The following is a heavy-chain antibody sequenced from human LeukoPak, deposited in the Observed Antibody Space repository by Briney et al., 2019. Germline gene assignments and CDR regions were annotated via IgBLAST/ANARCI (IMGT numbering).Heavy chain of an antibody. CDR3: AREQWLASPPDY. J-gene: IGHJ4*02. CDR1: GYTFTGYY. CDR2: INPNSGGT. D-gene: IGHD6-19*01. Sequence: ASVKVSCKASGYTFTGYYMHWVRQAPGQGLEWMGWINPNSGGTNYAQKLQDRVTMTTDTSTSTAYMELRSLRSDDTAVYYCAREQWLASPPDYWGQGTLVTVSS. V-gene: IGHV1-2*02.